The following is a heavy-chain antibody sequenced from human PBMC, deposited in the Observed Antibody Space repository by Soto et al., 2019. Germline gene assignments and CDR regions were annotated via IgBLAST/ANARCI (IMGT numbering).Heavy chain of an antibody. Sequence: GXSVKVSCKASGYTFTSYAMHWVRQAPGQRLEWMGWINAGNGNTKYSQKFQGRVTITRDTSASTAYMELSSLRSEDTAVYYCARAGNGDYYYGMDVWGQGTTVTVSS. J-gene: IGHJ6*02. D-gene: IGHD1-1*01. CDR3: ARAGNGDYYYGMDV. V-gene: IGHV1-3*01. CDR1: GYTFTSYA. CDR2: INAGNGNT.